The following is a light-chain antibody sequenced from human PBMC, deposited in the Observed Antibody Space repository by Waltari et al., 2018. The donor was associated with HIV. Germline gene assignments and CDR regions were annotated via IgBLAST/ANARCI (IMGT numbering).Light chain of an antibody. CDR2: GAS. V-gene: IGKV3-20*01. Sequence: DTVLTQSPGTLYLSPGERATLYCRASQNVYANYLAWYQQKPGQAPRLLISGASDRAAGIPERFSGSGSGTDFALTISKLEPEDFSVYYCQQYGDSPAFGQVTKVEIK. CDR1: QNVYANY. CDR3: QQYGDSPA. J-gene: IGKJ1*01.